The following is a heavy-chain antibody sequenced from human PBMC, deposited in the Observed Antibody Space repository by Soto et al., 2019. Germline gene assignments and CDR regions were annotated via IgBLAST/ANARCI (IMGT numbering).Heavy chain of an antibody. J-gene: IGHJ6*02. V-gene: IGHV6-1*01. CDR2: TYYRSKWYN. CDR3: ARGQYSSSGYYYYGMDV. Sequence: RSHTLSLPCAISGYSVSSNSAALNWIRQSPSRGLEWLGRTYYRSKWYNDYAVSVKSRITINPDTSKNQFSLQLNSVTPEDTAVYYCARGQYSSSGYYYYGMDVWGQGTTVTVSS. CDR1: GYSVSSNSAA. D-gene: IGHD6-6*01.